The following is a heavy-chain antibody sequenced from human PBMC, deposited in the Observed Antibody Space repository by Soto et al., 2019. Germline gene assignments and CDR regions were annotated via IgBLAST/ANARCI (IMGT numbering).Heavy chain of an antibody. Sequence: GGSLRLSCAASGFTFTDYWTHWVRQAPGKGLVWVSRINSDGSRTSYADSVTGRFTISRDNAKNTLYVQMNSLRVEDTALYYCARETYRGFYFDYWGQGTLVTVSS. D-gene: IGHD4-4*01. CDR3: ARETYRGFYFDY. CDR1: GFTFTDYW. CDR2: INSDGSRT. V-gene: IGHV3-74*01. J-gene: IGHJ4*02.